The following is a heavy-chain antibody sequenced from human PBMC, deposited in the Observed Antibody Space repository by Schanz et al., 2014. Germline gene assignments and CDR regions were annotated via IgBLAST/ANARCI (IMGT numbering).Heavy chain of an antibody. V-gene: IGHV3-11*05. J-gene: IGHJ6*03. CDR2: ISSGSSYA. CDR1: GFTFRDYY. CDR3: ARGGARRFPVVPDAIQGLRGHYYYYYLDV. D-gene: IGHD2-2*02. Sequence: QVQLVESGGGLVKPGGSLRLSCAASGFTFRDYYMSWIRQAPGKGLEWVSDISSGSSYANYADSVKGRFTISRDNAKNSLYLQMNSLRAEDTAVYYCARGGARRFPVVPDAIQGLRGHYYYYYLDVWGKGTTVTVSS.